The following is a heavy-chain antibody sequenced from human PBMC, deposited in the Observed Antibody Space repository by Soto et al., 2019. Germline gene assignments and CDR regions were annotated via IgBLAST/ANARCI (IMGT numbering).Heavy chain of an antibody. CDR1: GGTFSSYT. D-gene: IGHD5-18*01. CDR3: ARDQYGYSYGAKLFDY. V-gene: IGHV1-69*08. CDR2: IIPILGIA. J-gene: IGHJ4*02. Sequence: QVQLVQSGAEVKKPGSSVKVSCKASGGTFSSYTISWVRQAPGQGLEWMGRIIPILGIANYAQKFQGRVTITADKSTSTAYMELSSLRSEDTAVYYCARDQYGYSYGAKLFDYWGQGTLVTVSS.